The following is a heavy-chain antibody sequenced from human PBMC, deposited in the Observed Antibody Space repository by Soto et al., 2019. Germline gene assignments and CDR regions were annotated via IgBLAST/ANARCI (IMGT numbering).Heavy chain of an antibody. Sequence: QVQLQESGPGLVKPSQTLSLTCTVSGGSISSGGYSWSWTRQHPGQDMEWIGSIYYSGRTYCNPSCKSRVTISVDTSKNPFALKLSSVTAADTAVYYCARGVLHWGQGTLVTVSS. CDR3: ARGVLH. D-gene: IGHD3-16*01. J-gene: IGHJ4*02. V-gene: IGHV4-31*03. CDR1: GGSISSGGYS. CDR2: IYYSGRT.